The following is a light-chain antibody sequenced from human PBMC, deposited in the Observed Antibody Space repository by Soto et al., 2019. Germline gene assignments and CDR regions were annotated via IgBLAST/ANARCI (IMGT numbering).Light chain of an antibody. V-gene: IGLV3-1*01. Sequence: SYELTQPPSVSVSPGQTASITCSGDKLGDKYACWYQQKPGQSPVLAIYQDSKRPSGIPERFSGSNSGNIATLTISGTQAMDEVDYYCQAWDSSTAVFGGGTKLTVL. J-gene: IGLJ3*02. CDR2: QDS. CDR3: QAWDSSTAV. CDR1: KLGDKY.